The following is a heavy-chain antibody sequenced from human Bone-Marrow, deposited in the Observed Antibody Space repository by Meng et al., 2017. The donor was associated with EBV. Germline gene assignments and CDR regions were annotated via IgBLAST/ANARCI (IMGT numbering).Heavy chain of an antibody. CDR1: GFTFDDYD. V-gene: IGHV3-23*04. D-gene: IGHD5-18*01. J-gene: IGHJ4*02. CDR2: ISGSGGST. Sequence: EVHLVESXXXXVXXGGGLVVSWAASGFTFDDYDMNWVRQAPGKGLEWVSGISGSGGSTYYADSVKGRFTISRDNSKDTLFLQMSSLRAEDTAVYYCAKDRGRYTYGPDYWGQGTLVTVSS. CDR3: AKDRGRYTYGPDY.